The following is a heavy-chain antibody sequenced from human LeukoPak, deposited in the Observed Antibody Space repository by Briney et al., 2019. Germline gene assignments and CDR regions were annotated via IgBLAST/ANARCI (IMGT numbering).Heavy chain of an antibody. CDR1: GFTFSSYG. CDR3: AKGYCSSTSCYRGILGFDY. CDR2: ISYDGSNK. D-gene: IGHD2-2*01. J-gene: IGHJ4*02. Sequence: QPGRSLRLSCAASGFTFSSYGMHWVRQAPGKGLEWVAVISYDGSNKYYADSVKGRFTISRDNSKNTLYPQMNSLRAEDTAVYYCAKGYCSSTSCYRGILGFDYWGQGTLVTVSS. V-gene: IGHV3-30*18.